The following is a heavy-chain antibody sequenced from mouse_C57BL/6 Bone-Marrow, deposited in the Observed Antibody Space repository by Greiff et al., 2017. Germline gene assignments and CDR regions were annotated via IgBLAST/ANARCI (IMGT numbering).Heavy chain of an antibody. V-gene: IGHV1-50*01. J-gene: IGHJ2*01. Sequence: VQLQQPGAELVKPGASVKLSCKASGYTFTSYWMQWVKQRPGQGLEWIGEIDPSDSYTNYNQKFKGKATLTVDTSSSTAYMQLSSLTSEDSAVYYCAIYYGYDGEVYYFDYWGQGTTLTVSS. D-gene: IGHD2-2*01. CDR1: GYTFTSYW. CDR2: IDPSDSYT. CDR3: AIYYGYDGEVYYFDY.